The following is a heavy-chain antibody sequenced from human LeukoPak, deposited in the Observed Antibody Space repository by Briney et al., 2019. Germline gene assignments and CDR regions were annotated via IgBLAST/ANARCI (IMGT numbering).Heavy chain of an antibody. CDR1: GFTFSSYA. D-gene: IGHD5-18*01. CDR3: AKAHRKGFNSYGASFDY. CDR2: ISGSGGST. V-gene: IGHV3-23*01. Sequence: PGGSLRLSCAASGFTFSSYAMSWVRQAPGKGLEWVSAISGSGGSTYYADSVKGRFTISRDNSKNTLYLQMNSLRAEDTAVYYCAKAHRKGFNSYGASFDYWGQGTLVTVSS. J-gene: IGHJ4*02.